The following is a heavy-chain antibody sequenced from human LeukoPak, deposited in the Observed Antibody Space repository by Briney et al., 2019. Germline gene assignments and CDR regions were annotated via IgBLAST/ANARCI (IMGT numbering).Heavy chain of an antibody. CDR1: GGSISSYY. CDR2: IYYSGST. D-gene: IGHD6-19*01. V-gene: IGHV4-59*01. Sequence: SETLPLTCTVSGGSISSYYWSWIRQPPGKGLEWIGYIYYSGSTNYNPSLKSRVTISVDTSKNQFSLKLSSVTAADTAVYYCARSVYSSGCYEYYFDYWAREPWSPSPQ. J-gene: IGHJ4*02. CDR3: ARSVYSSGCYEYYFDY.